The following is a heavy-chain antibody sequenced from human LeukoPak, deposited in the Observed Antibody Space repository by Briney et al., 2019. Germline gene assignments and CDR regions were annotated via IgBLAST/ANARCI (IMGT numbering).Heavy chain of an antibody. D-gene: IGHD1-26*01. CDR2: INHSGST. Sequence: SETLSLTCAVYGGSFSGYYWSWIRQPPGKGLEWIGEINHSGSTNYNPSLKSRVTISVDTPKNQFSLKLSSVTAADTAVYYCAREYPKGGSYRFDPWGQGTLVTVSS. CDR1: GGSFSGYY. J-gene: IGHJ5*02. V-gene: IGHV4-34*01. CDR3: AREYPKGGSYRFDP.